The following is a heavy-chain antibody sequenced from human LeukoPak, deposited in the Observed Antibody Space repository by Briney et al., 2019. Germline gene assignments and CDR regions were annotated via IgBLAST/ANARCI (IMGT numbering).Heavy chain of an antibody. Sequence: GGSLRLSCAASRFTFSSYWMSWVRQAPGKGLEWVANIKQDGSEKYYVDSVKGRFTISRDNAKNSLYLQLNSLRAEDTAVYYCARGGDSSGYYLDYWGQGTLVTVSS. V-gene: IGHV3-7*03. CDR1: RFTFSSYW. J-gene: IGHJ4*02. CDR2: IKQDGSEK. D-gene: IGHD3-22*01. CDR3: ARGGDSSGYYLDY.